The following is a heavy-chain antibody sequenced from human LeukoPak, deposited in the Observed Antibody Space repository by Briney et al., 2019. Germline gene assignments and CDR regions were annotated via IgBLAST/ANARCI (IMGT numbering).Heavy chain of an antibody. CDR3: ARDSTYSSSWYAVGELENWFDP. Sequence: SETLSLTCTVSGGSISSSSYYWGRIRQPPGKGLEWIGSIYYSGSTYYNPSLKSRVTISVDTSKNQFSLKLSSVTAADTAVYYCARDSTYSSSWYAVGELENWFDPWGQGTLVTVSS. V-gene: IGHV4-39*07. CDR1: GGSISSSSYY. J-gene: IGHJ5*02. D-gene: IGHD6-13*01. CDR2: IYYSGST.